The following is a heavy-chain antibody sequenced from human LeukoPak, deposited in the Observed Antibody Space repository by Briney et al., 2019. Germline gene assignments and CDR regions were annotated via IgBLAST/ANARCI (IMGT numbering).Heavy chain of an antibody. J-gene: IGHJ6*03. CDR1: GFTVSSNY. V-gene: IGHV3-66*02. D-gene: IGHD4-11*01. Sequence: GGSLRLSCAASGFTVSSNYMSWVRQAPGKGLEWVSVIYSGGSTYYADSVKGRLTISRDNSKNTLYLQMNSLRAEDTAVYYCARDRTTTGAYYYYYMDVWGKGTTVTVSS. CDR3: ARDRTTTGAYYYYYMDV. CDR2: IYSGGST.